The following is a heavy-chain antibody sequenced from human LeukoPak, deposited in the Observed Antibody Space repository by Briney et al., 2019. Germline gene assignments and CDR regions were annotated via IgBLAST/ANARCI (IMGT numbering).Heavy chain of an antibody. CDR3: ARDRDGMDV. CDR2: IWYDGSNK. CDR1: GFTFSSYG. V-gene: IGHV3-33*01. Sequence: GGSLRLSCAASGFTFSSYGMHWVRQAPGEGLEWVAVIWYDGSNKYYADSVKGRFTISRDNSKNTLYLQMNSLRAEDTAVYYCARDRDGMDVWGQGTTVTVSS. J-gene: IGHJ6*02.